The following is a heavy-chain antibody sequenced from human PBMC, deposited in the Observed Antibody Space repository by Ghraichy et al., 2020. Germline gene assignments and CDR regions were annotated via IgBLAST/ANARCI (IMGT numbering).Heavy chain of an antibody. Sequence: SQTLSLTCAVSGGSISSGGYSWSWIRQPPGKGLEWIGYIYHSGSTYYNPSLRSRVTISVARSKNQFSRKLSSVTAADTAVYYCAGQNLDYDFWSGSRNGMDVWGQGTTVTVSS. D-gene: IGHD3-3*01. J-gene: IGHJ6*02. CDR3: AGQNLDYDFWSGSRNGMDV. V-gene: IGHV4-30-2*01. CDR2: IYHSGST. CDR1: GGSISSGGYS.